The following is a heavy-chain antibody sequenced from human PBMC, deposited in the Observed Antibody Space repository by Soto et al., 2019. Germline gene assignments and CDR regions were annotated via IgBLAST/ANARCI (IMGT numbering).Heavy chain of an antibody. Sequence: SETLSLTCPVSGGSIRGYYCSFIRHPPCKGLEFIWSVYYSGGAKYNPSVKRRVSISVDTSKNQVSLNLSSVTAADTDVYYCTRDGDGRMTKNPYYYYGMDVWGQGITVTAS. J-gene: IGHJ6*02. CDR2: VYYSGGA. V-gene: IGHV4-59*01. CDR3: TRDGDGRMTKNPYYYYGMDV. CDR1: GGSIRGYY. D-gene: IGHD2-21*02.